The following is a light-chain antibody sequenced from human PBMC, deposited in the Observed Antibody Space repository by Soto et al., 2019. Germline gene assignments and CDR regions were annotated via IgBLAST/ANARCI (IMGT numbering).Light chain of an antibody. CDR1: ASDIAGYNY. CDR3: SSYSTTGTT. Sequence: QSVLTQPASVSGSPGQSVTISCTGPASDIAGYNYVSWYQQYPGKAPKLLLYEASNRPSGVSFRFSGSKSGDTASLTISGLQTEDEADYFCSSYSTTGTTFGGGTKVTVL. J-gene: IGLJ2*01. V-gene: IGLV2-14*01. CDR2: EAS.